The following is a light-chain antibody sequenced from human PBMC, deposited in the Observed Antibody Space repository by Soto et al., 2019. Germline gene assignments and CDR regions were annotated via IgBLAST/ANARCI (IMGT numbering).Light chain of an antibody. CDR2: EGS. V-gene: IGLV2-23*01. Sequence: QSALTQPASVSGSPGQSLTISCTGTISDVGSYDLVSWYQQHPGKAPKLMIYEGSKRPSGVSSRFSGSKSCNTASLTISGLQAEDEADYYCCSYAGSSTSWVFGGGTKLTVL. CDR3: CSYAGSSTSWV. CDR1: ISDVGSYDL. J-gene: IGLJ3*02.